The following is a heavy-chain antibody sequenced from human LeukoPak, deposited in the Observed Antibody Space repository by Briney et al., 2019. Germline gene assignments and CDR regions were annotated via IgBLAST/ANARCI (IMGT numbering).Heavy chain of an antibody. CDR2: VSPYNGDT. Sequence: AASVKVSCKASGYTFNNYGISWVRQAPGQGLEWMGWVSPYNGDTNYAQKFQGRVTMSTDPSTNTAYMELRSLRFDDTAIYYCAKDWHILTGRNCFDPWGQGTLVTVSS. CDR1: GYTFNNYG. J-gene: IGHJ5*02. D-gene: IGHD3-9*01. CDR3: AKDWHILTGRNCFDP. V-gene: IGHV1-18*01.